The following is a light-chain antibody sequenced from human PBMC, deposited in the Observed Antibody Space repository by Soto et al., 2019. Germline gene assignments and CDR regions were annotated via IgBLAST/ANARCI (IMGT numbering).Light chain of an antibody. CDR1: QTIDNW. J-gene: IGKJ2*01. CDR3: QQYKAYPYT. V-gene: IGKV1-5*03. CDR2: KVS. Sequence: DIQMTQSPSTLSASVGDRVTITCRASQTIDNWLAWYQQIPGKAPNLLIYKVSSLDSGVPSRFSGSGSRTEFTLTITSLQPEDFATYYCQQYKAYPYTFAQGTKLQIK.